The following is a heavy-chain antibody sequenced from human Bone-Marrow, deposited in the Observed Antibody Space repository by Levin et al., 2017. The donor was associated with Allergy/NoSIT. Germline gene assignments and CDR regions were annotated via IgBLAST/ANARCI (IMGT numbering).Heavy chain of an antibody. J-gene: IGHJ4*02. CDR3: ARVGDIVVVPAASTQAIIDY. CDR2: IYYSGST. V-gene: IGHV4-59*01. CDR1: GGSISSYY. Sequence: SETLSLTCTVSGGSISSYYWSWIRQPPGKGLEWIGYIYYSGSTNYNPSLKSRVTISVDTSKNQFSLKLSSVTAADTAVYYCARVGDIVVVPAASTQAIIDYWGQGTLVTVSS. D-gene: IGHD2-2*01.